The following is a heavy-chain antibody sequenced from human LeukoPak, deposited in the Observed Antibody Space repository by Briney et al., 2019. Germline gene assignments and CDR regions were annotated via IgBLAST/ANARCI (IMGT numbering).Heavy chain of an antibody. CDR3: TRESSGFDY. CDR2: ISGSATTI. CDR1: GFTFSDYY. Sequence: GGSLRLSCAASGFTFSDYYMSWIRQAPGKGLEWVSYISGSATTIYYAGSVKGRFTISRDNAKNSLYLQMNSLRAEDTAVYYCTRESSGFDYWGQGTLVTVSS. D-gene: IGHD3-22*01. V-gene: IGHV3-11*01. J-gene: IGHJ4*02.